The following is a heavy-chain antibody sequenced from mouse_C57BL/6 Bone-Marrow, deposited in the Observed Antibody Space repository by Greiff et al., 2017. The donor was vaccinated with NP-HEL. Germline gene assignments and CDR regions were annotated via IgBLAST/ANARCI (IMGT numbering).Heavy chain of an antibody. CDR1: GYSFTGYY. CDR3: ARHYYGSSYVRYAMDY. D-gene: IGHD1-1*01. CDR2: INPSTGGT. J-gene: IGHJ4*01. Sequence: VQLQQSGPELEKPGASVKISCKASGYSFTGYYMNWVKQSPEKSLEWIGEINPSTGGTTYNQKFKAKATLTVDKSSSTAYMQLKSLTSEDSAVYYCARHYYGSSYVRYAMDYWGQGTSVTVSS. V-gene: IGHV1-42*01.